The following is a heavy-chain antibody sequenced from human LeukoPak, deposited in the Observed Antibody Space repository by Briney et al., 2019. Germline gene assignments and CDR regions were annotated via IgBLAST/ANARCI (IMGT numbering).Heavy chain of an antibody. CDR1: GYTFTGYY. Sequence: ASVKVSFKDSGYTFTGYYAHMARHAQAPGLELMGRCNPKSGGANYAQKVQGRVGMTRDTSINTAYMELSRLRSVDTAVYYCAREAFCRSGSCFDPWGQGTRVTVSS. J-gene: IGHJ5*02. V-gene: IGHV1-2*06. CDR3: AREAFCRSGSCFDP. CDR2: CNPKSGGA. D-gene: IGHD1-26*01.